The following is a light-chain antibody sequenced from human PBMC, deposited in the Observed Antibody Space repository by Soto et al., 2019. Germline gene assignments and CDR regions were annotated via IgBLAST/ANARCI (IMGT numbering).Light chain of an antibody. Sequence: QAVVNQEPSLTVSPGGTVTLTCASSTGAVTSCYYPNWFQQKPGQAPRALIYSINNKHSWTPARFSGSLLGGKAALTLSGVQPEDEAEYYCLLYYGGAWVFGGGTQLTVL. CDR3: LLYYGGAWV. V-gene: IGLV7-43*01. CDR1: TGAVTSCYY. J-gene: IGLJ3*02. CDR2: SIN.